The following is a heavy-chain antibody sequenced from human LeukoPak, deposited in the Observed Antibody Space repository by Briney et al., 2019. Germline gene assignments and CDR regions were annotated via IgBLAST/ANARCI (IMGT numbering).Heavy chain of an antibody. Sequence: PSETLSLTCTVSGGSISSSSYYWGWIRQPPGKGLEWIGSIYYSGRTYYNPSLKSRVTISVDTSKNQFSLQLSSVTAADTAVYYCARLEVAGINDYWGQGTLVTVSS. D-gene: IGHD6-19*01. CDR1: GGSISSSSYY. V-gene: IGHV4-39*01. J-gene: IGHJ4*02. CDR3: ARLEVAGINDY. CDR2: IYYSGRT.